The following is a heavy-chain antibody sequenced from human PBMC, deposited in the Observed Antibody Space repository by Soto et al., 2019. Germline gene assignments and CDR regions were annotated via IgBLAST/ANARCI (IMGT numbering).Heavy chain of an antibody. CDR3: ASTVVVVVAATPDYYYYGMDV. J-gene: IGHJ6*02. CDR1: GGTFSSYA. V-gene: IGHV1-69*13. Sequence: ASVKVSCKASGGTFSSYAISWVRQAPGQGLEWMGGIIPIFGTANYAQKFQGRVTITADESTSTAYMELSSLRSEDTAVYYCASTVVVVVAATPDYYYYGMDVWGQGTTVTVSS. CDR2: IIPIFGTA. D-gene: IGHD2-15*01.